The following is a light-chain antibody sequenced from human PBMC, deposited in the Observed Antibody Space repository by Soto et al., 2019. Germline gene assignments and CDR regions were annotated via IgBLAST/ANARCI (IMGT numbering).Light chain of an antibody. CDR2: DAS. J-gene: IGKJ4*01. Sequence: DIQMTQSPSTLSASVGDTVTITCRASQSISSWLAWYQQTPGKAPKLLIYDASSLESGVPSRFSGSGSGTEFTLTINSLQPDDFATYYCQQHNSYPITFGGGTKVEIK. CDR1: QSISSW. CDR3: QQHNSYPIT. V-gene: IGKV1-5*01.